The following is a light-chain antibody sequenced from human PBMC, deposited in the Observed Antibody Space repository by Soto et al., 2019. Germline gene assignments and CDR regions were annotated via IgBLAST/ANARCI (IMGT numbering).Light chain of an antibody. Sequence: EIVLTQSPGTLSLSPGERATLSCRASQSVGRNFLAWYQQKAGQAPRLLIHGASSRATGIPDMFSGSGSGTDFSLTISRLEPEDFAVYYCQQYASSPLTFGGGTKVE. V-gene: IGKV3-20*01. CDR2: GAS. CDR1: QSVGRNF. CDR3: QQYASSPLT. J-gene: IGKJ4*01.